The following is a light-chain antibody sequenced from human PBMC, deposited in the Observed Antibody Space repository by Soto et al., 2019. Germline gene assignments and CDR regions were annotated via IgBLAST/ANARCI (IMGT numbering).Light chain of an antibody. CDR2: DAS. V-gene: IGKV1-5*01. CDR3: QQYETCSGT. J-gene: IGKJ1*01. Sequence: DIQLTQSPATLSSSLGDRVTLSCRASQSISSWLAWFQQKPGEAPKLLIYDASALPRGVPSRFSGSGSGTKFTLTIASLQHADFATYYCQQYETCSGTFGPGTKVDIK. CDR1: QSISSW.